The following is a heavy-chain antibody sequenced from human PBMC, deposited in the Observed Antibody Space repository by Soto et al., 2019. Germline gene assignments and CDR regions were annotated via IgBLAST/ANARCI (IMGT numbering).Heavy chain of an antibody. J-gene: IGHJ4*02. V-gene: IGHV3-48*01. D-gene: IGHD5-18*01. CDR1: RVTLSSYS. CDR3: ARDSGYSYGPFDY. Sequence: RWSMRLSCAASRVTLSSYSMNCLRQDPGKWLEWVSYISSSSSTIYYADSVKGRFTISRDNAKNSLYLQMNSLRAEDTAVYYCARDSGYSYGPFDYWGQGP. CDR2: ISSSSSTI.